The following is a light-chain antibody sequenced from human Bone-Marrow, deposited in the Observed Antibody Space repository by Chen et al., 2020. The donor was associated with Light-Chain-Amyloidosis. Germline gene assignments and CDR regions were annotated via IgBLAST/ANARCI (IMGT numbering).Light chain of an antibody. V-gene: IGLV2-14*03. CDR3: SSFTGSTTVV. J-gene: IGLJ2*01. Sequence: QSALTQPASVSGSPGQSITISCTGTSSDVGGYKFVSWYQQHPGKAPKVVSFDVSNPPSGVSARFYGSRSGNTASLTITGLQADDEADYYCSSFTGSTTVVFGGVTKVTVL. CDR1: SSDVGGYKF. CDR2: DVS.